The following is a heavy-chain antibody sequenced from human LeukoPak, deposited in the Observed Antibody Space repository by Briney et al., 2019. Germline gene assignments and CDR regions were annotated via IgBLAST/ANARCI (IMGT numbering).Heavy chain of an antibody. J-gene: IGHJ4*02. CDR2: ISRSGSTR. Sequence: GGSLRLSCAISGFTFSACELTWVRQAPGKGLEWVSYISRSGSTRYYADSVKGRFTISRDNAKNSLYLQMNSLRAEDTAVYYCARDLYGDYLVDYWGQGTLVTVSS. CDR1: GFTFSACE. CDR3: ARDLYGDYLVDY. V-gene: IGHV3-48*03. D-gene: IGHD4-17*01.